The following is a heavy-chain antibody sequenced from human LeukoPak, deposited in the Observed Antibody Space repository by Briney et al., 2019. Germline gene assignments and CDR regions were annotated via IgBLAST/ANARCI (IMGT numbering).Heavy chain of an antibody. CDR3: AKEGVTMIVVVITTYPYYFDY. J-gene: IGHJ4*02. V-gene: IGHV3-23*01. Sequence: GGSLRLSCAASGFTFSSYAMSWVRQAPGKGLEWVSAISGSGGSTYYADSVKGRSTISRDNSKNTLYLQMNSLRAEDTAVYYCAKEGVTMIVVVITTYPYYFDYWGQGTLVTVSS. CDR2: ISGSGGST. CDR1: GFTFSSYA. D-gene: IGHD3-22*01.